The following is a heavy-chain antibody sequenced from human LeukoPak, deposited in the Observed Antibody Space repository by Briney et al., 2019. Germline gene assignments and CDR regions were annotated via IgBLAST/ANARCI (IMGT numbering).Heavy chain of an antibody. J-gene: IGHJ3*02. CDR2: ISYDGSNK. CDR3: AKAYDSSGYYTDAFDI. V-gene: IGHV3-30-3*01. CDR1: GFTFSSYA. Sequence: PGRSLRLSCAASGFTFSSYAMHWVRQAPGKGLEWVAVISYDGSNKYYADSVKGRFTISRDNSKNTLYLQMNSLRAEDTAVYYCAKAYDSSGYYTDAFDIWGQGTMVTVSS. D-gene: IGHD3-22*01.